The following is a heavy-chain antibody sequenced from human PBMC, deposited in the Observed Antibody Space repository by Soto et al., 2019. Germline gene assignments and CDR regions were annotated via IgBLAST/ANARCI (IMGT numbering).Heavy chain of an antibody. CDR3: ARSGGSSSPYFYYYYGMDV. Sequence: QVQLVQSGAEVKKPGSSVKVSCKASGGTFSSYAISWVRQAPGQGLEWMGGIIPIFGTANYAQKFQGRVTITADKSPSTASIELGSLRSEDTAVYYCARSGGSSSPYFYYYYGMDVWGQGTTVTVSS. V-gene: IGHV1-69*06. CDR1: GGTFSSYA. CDR2: IIPIFGTA. D-gene: IGHD6-6*01. J-gene: IGHJ6*02.